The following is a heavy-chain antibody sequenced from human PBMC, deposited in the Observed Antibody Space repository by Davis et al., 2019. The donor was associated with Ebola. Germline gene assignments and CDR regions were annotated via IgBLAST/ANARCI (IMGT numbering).Heavy chain of an antibody. V-gene: IGHV4-59*08. Sequence: MPSETLSLTCAVYGGSFSGYYWSWIRQPPGKGLEWIGYIYYSGSTNYNPSLKSRVTISVDTSKNQFSLKLSSVTAADTAVYYCARRARYCSGGSCYGLDVWGQGTTVTVSS. CDR3: ARRARYCSGGSCYGLDV. J-gene: IGHJ6*02. CDR1: GGSFSGYY. D-gene: IGHD2-15*01. CDR2: IYYSGST.